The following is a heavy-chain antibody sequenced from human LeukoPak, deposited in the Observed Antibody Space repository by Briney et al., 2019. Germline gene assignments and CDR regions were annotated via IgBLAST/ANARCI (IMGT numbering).Heavy chain of an antibody. CDR3: AKDITVHGAGGVFDY. CDR2: ITWDGHIT. V-gene: IGHV3-43*01. J-gene: IGHJ4*02. CDR1: GFTFDDYT. D-gene: IGHD4/OR15-4a*01. Sequence: GGSLRLSCAASGFTFDDYTMHWVRHAPGKGLEWVSLITWDGHITYYSDSMKGRFTVSRDNSKNSLYLQMNSLRTEDTALYYCAKDITVHGAGGVFDYWGQGALVTVSS.